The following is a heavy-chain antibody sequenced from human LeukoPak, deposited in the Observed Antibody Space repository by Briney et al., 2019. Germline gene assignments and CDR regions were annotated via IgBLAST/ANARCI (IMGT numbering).Heavy chain of an antibody. D-gene: IGHD1-14*01. CDR1: GFTFSSHW. V-gene: IGHV3-7*01. CDR3: VRNRLNIDY. Sequence: GGSLRLSCAASGFTFSSHWMSWVRQAPGKGLEWVANIKEDGSEKYYVDSVKGRFTISRDNAKNSLYLQMNSLRAEDTAVYYCVRNRLNIDYWGQGTLVTVSS. J-gene: IGHJ4*02. CDR2: IKEDGSEK.